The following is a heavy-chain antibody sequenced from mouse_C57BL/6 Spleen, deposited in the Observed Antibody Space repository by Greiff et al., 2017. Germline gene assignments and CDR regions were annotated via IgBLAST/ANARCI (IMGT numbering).Heavy chain of an antibody. V-gene: IGHV5-6*01. CDR1: GFTFSSYG. CDR2: ISSGGSYT. Sequence: EVKVVESGGDLVKPGGSLKLSCAASGFTFSSYGMSWVRQTPDKRLEWVATISSGGSYTYYPDSVKGRFTISRDNAKNTLYLQMSSLKSEDTAMYYGASWYVDVWGTGTTVTVSS. J-gene: IGHJ1*03. CDR3: ASWYVDV.